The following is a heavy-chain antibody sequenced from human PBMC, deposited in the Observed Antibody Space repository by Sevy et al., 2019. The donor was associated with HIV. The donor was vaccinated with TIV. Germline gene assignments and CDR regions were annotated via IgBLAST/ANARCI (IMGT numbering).Heavy chain of an antibody. CDR2: LSFGCGKI. CDR1: GFDFSIYS. D-gene: IGHD2-8*01. Sequence: GGSLRLSCAASGFDFSIYSMSWVRQAPGKGLEWVSTLSFGCGKINYADSVKGRFTISRDNSKSSVYLQMNNMRVEETAVYYCAREGCTKPHDYWGQGTLVTVS. CDR3: AREGCTKPHDY. V-gene: IGHV3-23*01. J-gene: IGHJ4*02.